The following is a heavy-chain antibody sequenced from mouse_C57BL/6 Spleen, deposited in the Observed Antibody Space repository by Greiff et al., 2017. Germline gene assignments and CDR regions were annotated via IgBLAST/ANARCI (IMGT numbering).Heavy chain of an antibody. J-gene: IGHJ3*01. CDR2: INPNNGGT. D-gene: IGHD1-1*01. Sequence: VQLKESGPELVKPGASVKIPCKASGYTFPDYNMDWVKQSHGKSLEWIGDINPNNGGTIYNQKFKGKATLTVDKSSSTAYMELLSLTSEDTAVYYCARRSYGSSFPWFAYWGQGTLVTVSA. CDR1: GYTFPDYN. V-gene: IGHV1-18*01. CDR3: ARRSYGSSFPWFAY.